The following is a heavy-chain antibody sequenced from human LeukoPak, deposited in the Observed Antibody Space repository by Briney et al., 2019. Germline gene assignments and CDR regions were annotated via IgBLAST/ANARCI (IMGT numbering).Heavy chain of an antibody. V-gene: IGHV4-61*08. D-gene: IGHD3-3*01. CDR2: IYYSGST. CDR1: GGSISSGGYS. CDR3: ASFTMEGLDY. J-gene: IGHJ4*02. Sequence: PSETLSLTCAVSGGSISSGGYSWSWIRQPPGKGLEWIGYIYYSGSTNYNPSLKSRVTISVDTSKNQFSLKLSSVTAADTAVYYCASFTMEGLDYWGQGTLVTVSS.